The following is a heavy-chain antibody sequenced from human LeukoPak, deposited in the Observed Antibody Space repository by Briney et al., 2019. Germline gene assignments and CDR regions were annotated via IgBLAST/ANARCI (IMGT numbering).Heavy chain of an antibody. V-gene: IGHV3-30-3*01. D-gene: IGHD2-15*01. Sequence: PGRSLRLSCAASGFTFSSYAMHWVRQAPGKGLEWVAVISYDGSNKYYADSVEGRFTISRDNSKNTLYLQMNSLRAEDTAVYYCARDQVPLGYCSGGSCYNWFDPWGQGTLVTVSS. CDR2: ISYDGSNK. CDR1: GFTFSSYA. CDR3: ARDQVPLGYCSGGSCYNWFDP. J-gene: IGHJ5*02.